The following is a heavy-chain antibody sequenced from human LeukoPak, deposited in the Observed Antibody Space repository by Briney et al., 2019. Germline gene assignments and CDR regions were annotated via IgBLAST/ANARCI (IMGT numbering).Heavy chain of an antibody. CDR3: AKREDFWSGHYRGHY. J-gene: IGHJ4*02. V-gene: IGHV3-23*01. Sequence: GGSLRLSCAASGFTVSSNYMSWVRQAPGKGLEWVSSISGSGEERYYADSVKGRFTISRDNSKNTVYLQMNSLRVEDTALYYCAKREDFWSGHYRGHYWGQGILVTVSS. D-gene: IGHD3-3*01. CDR2: ISGSGEER. CDR1: GFTVSSNY.